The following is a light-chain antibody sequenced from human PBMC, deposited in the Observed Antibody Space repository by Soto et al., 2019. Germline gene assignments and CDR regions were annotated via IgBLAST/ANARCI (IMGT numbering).Light chain of an antibody. CDR1: SSDVGGYNF. CDR3: NSYTSSRTLV. CDR2: EVS. J-gene: IGLJ3*02. V-gene: IGLV2-14*01. Sequence: QSVLTQPASVSGSPGQSITISCTGTSSDVGGYNFVSWYQQHPGKAPKLMIYEVSNRPSGVSNRFSGSKSGNTASLTISGLQAEDEADYYCNSYTSSRTLVFGGGTQLTV.